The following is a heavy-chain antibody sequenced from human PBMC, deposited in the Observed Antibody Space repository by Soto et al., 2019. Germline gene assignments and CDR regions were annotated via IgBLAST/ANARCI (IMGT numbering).Heavy chain of an antibody. V-gene: IGHV1-3*01. CDR1: GYTFTSYA. J-gene: IGHJ4*02. CDR3: ARDLGSYDILTGYPYFDY. D-gene: IGHD3-9*01. Sequence: GASVEVSCKASGYTFTSYAMHWVRQAPGQRLEWMGWINAGNGNTKYSQKFQGRVTITRDTSASTAYMELSSLRSEDTAVYYCARDLGSYDILTGYPYFDYWGQGTLVTVSS. CDR2: INAGNGNT.